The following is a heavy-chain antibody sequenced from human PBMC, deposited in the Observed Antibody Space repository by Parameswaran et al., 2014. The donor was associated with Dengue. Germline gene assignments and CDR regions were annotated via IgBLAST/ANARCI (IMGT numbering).Heavy chain of an antibody. Sequence: WVRQAPGQGLEWMGRIDPSDSYTNYSPSFQGHVTISADKSISTAYLQWSSLKASDTAMYYCARLSWSGYYPLDYWGQGTLVTVSS. J-gene: IGHJ4*02. V-gene: IGHV5-10-1*01. CDR2: IDPSDSYT. D-gene: IGHD3-3*01. CDR3: ARLSWSGYYPLDY.